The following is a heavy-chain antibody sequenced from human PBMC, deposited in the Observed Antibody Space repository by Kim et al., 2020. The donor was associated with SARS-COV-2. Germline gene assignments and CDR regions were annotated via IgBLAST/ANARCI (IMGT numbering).Heavy chain of an antibody. D-gene: IGHD6-6*01. CDR1: GGSFSGYY. V-gene: IGHV4-34*01. CDR2: INHSGST. CDR3: ARLSIAARPRRRGRGAFDI. Sequence: SETLSLTCAVYGGSFSGYYWSWIRQPPGKGLEWIGEINHSGSTNYNPSLKSRVTISVDTSKNQFSLKLSSVTAADTAVYYCARLSIAARPRRRGRGAFDIWGQGTMVTVSS. J-gene: IGHJ3*02.